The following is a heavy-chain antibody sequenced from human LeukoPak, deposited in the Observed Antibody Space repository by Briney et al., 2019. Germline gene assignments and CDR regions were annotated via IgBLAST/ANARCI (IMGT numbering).Heavy chain of an antibody. CDR3: ARDFQFWSGYYIPYYFDY. Sequence: ASVKVSRKASGYTFTGYYMHWVRQAPGQGLEWMGWINPNSGGTNYAQKFQGRVTMTRDTSISTAYMELSRLRSDDTAVYYCARDFQFWSGYYIPYYFDYWGQGTLITVSS. D-gene: IGHD3-3*01. CDR1: GYTFTGYY. CDR2: INPNSGGT. J-gene: IGHJ4*02. V-gene: IGHV1-2*02.